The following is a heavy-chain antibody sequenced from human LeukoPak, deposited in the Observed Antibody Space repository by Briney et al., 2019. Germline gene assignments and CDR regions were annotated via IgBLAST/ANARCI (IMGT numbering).Heavy chain of an antibody. CDR3: ARGVLSGYYDFWSGSLRPSPGFDY. CDR1: GFIFSNDE. D-gene: IGHD3-3*01. Sequence: GGPLRLSCAASGFIFSNDEMNWVRQAPGKGLEWASYISSRGSTIYYADSVKGRFTISRDNAKNSLYLQMNSLRAEDTAVYYCARGVLSGYYDFWSGSLRPSPGFDYWGQGTLVTVSS. J-gene: IGHJ4*02. CDR2: ISSRGSTI. V-gene: IGHV3-48*03.